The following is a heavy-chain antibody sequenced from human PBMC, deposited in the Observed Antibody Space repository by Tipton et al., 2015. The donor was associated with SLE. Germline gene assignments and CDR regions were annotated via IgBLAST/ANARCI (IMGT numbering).Heavy chain of an antibody. D-gene: IGHD1-26*01. J-gene: IGHJ4*02. CDR1: GGSISSHY. CDR3: ARTSGNYYY. CDR2: IYYSGST. Sequence: LRLSCTVSGGSISSHYWSWIRQPPGKGLEWIGYIYYSGSTNYNPSLKSRVTISVDTSKNQFSLKLSSVTAADTAVYYCARTSGNYYYWGQGTLVTVSS. V-gene: IGHV4-59*11.